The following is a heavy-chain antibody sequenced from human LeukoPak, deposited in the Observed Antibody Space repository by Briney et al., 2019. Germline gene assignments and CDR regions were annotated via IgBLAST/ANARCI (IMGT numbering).Heavy chain of an antibody. CDR1: GFTFTTFW. V-gene: IGHV3-7*01. CDR3: AGSGWQVYLDY. J-gene: IGHJ4*02. D-gene: IGHD6-19*01. Sequence: GGSLRLSCAASGFTFTTFWMSWVRQAPGKGLEWVANIKQDGSERYYVDSVKGRFTISRDNAKNSLYLQMNSLRAEDTGVYFCAGSGWQVYLDYWGQGALVTVSS. CDR2: IKQDGSER.